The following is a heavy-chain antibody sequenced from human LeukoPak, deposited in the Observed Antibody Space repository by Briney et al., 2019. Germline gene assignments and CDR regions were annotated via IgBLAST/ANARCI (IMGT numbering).Heavy chain of an antibody. J-gene: IGHJ5*02. CDR1: GFTFSSYG. CDR2: IRYDGSNK. Sequence: GGSLRLSCAASGFTFSSYGMHWVRQAPGKGLEWVAFIRYDGSNKYYADSVKGRFTISRDNSKNTLYLQMNSLRAEDTAVYYCAKDPYYYDSSGYWPWFDPWGQGTLVTVSS. V-gene: IGHV3-30*02. CDR3: AKDPYYYDSSGYWPWFDP. D-gene: IGHD3-22*01.